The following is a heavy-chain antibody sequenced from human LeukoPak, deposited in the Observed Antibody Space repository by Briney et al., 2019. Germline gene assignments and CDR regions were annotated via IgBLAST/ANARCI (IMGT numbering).Heavy chain of an antibody. CDR2: IKRKSDGGTT. CDR3: TAEKFFALDV. Sequence: GGSLRLSCAAPGFPFSVSWMSWVRRAPGKGLEWVGRIKRKSDGGTTDYAAPVKGRFTISRDDSKNMLFLQMNSLKTEDTAVYYCTAEKFFALDVWGKGTTVTVSS. J-gene: IGHJ6*04. CDR1: GFPFSVSW. D-gene: IGHD3-3*01. V-gene: IGHV3-15*01.